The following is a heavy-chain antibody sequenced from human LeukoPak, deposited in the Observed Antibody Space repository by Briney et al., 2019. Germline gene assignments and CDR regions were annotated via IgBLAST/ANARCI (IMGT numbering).Heavy chain of an antibody. CDR2: INPNSGGT. CDR1: GYILTGYY. CDR3: AREGSSGYIDY. D-gene: IGHD3-22*01. V-gene: IGHV1-2*02. J-gene: IGHJ4*02. Sequence: ASVKVSCKASGYILTGYYMHWMRQAPGQGLEWMGWINPNSGGTNYAQKFQGRVTMTRDTFISTVYMDLSRLRSDDTAVYYCAREGSSGYIDYWGQGTLVTVSS.